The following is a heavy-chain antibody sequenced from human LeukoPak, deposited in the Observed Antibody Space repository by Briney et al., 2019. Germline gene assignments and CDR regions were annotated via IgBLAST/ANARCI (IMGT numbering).Heavy chain of an antibody. V-gene: IGHV2-5*01. Sequence: SGPTLVKPTQTLTLTCTFSGFSLSTSGVGVGWVRQPPGKALEWLALIYWNDDKRNSPSLRSRLTITKDTSKNQVVLTMTNMDPVDTATYYCAHRLLSSRGDDALDIWGQGTMVTVSS. CDR2: IYWNDDK. CDR3: AHRLLSSRGDDALDI. CDR1: GFSLSTSGVG. D-gene: IGHD3-10*01. J-gene: IGHJ3*02.